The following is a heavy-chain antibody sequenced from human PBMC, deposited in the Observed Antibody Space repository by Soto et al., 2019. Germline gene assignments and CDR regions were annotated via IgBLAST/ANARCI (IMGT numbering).Heavy chain of an antibody. CDR1: GGSISSSNW. V-gene: IGHV4-4*02. D-gene: IGHD3-10*01. CDR2: IYHSGST. CDR3: ARDLTYYYGSGSSRWFDP. Sequence: QVQLQESGPGLVKPSGTLSLTCAVSGGSISSSNWWSWVRQPPGKGLEWIGEIYHSGSTNYNPSLKSRVTRSVDKSKNQFSLQLSSVTAADTAVYYCARDLTYYYGSGSSRWFDPWGQGTLVTVSS. J-gene: IGHJ5*02.